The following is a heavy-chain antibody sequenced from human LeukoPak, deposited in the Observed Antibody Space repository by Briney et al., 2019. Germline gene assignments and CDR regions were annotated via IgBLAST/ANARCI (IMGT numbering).Heavy chain of an antibody. Sequence: KPSETLSLTCTVSGSSITNYYWSWIRQPPGKGLEWIGYIYYSGSTNYNPSLKSRVTISVDTSKNQFSLKLTSVTASDTAVYYCARGHLLNGWFKYDAFEIWGQGTMVTVSS. CDR2: IYYSGST. J-gene: IGHJ3*02. CDR3: ARGHLLNGWFKYDAFEI. D-gene: IGHD6-19*01. CDR1: GSSITNYY. V-gene: IGHV4-59*01.